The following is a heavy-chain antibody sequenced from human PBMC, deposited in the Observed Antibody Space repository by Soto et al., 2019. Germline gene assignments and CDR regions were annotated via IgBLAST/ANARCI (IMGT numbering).Heavy chain of an antibody. V-gene: IGHV4-59*01. D-gene: IGHD1-26*01. J-gene: IGHJ4*02. CDR3: AKVVSGGQIDY. CDR1: GVSINNYY. CDR2: IYYTGST. Sequence: SETLSLTCTVSGVSINNYYWTWIRQPPGKRLEWIGAIYYTGSTTYNPSLRSRVTFSVDTSKNQFSLSLTSVTAADTEVYFCAKVVSGGQIDYWGQGTLVTVSS.